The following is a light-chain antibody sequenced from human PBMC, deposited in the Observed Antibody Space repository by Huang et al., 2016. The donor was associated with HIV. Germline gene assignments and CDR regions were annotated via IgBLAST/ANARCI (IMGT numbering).Light chain of an antibody. J-gene: IGKJ2*01. CDR3: QQYTSSPPRYT. CDR1: QIVSSSH. Sequence: EIVLTQSPGTLSLSPGERATLSCRASQIVSSSHLAWYQQKPGQAPRLLIYGASCRATGIPDRFSGSGSGTDFTLTISRLEPEDFAVYYCQQYTSSPPRYTFGQGTKLEIK. V-gene: IGKV3-20*01. CDR2: GAS.